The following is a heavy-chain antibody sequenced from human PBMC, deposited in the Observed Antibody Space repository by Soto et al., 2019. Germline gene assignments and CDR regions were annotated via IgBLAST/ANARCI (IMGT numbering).Heavy chain of an antibody. J-gene: IGHJ6*02. CDR2: IKQDGSEK. CDR3: ARESAGTLHYYYGTDV. V-gene: IGHV3-7*01. CDR1: GFTFSSYW. D-gene: IGHD1-7*01. Sequence: PGGSLSLSCAASGFTFSSYWMSWVRQAPGKGLEWVANIKQDGSEKYYVDSVKGRFTISRDNAKNSLYLQMDSLRAEDTAVYYCARESAGTLHYYYGTDVWGQGTTVTVSS.